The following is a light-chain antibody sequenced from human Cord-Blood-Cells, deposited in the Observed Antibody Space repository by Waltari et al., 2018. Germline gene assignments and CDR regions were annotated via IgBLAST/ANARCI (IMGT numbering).Light chain of an antibody. J-gene: IGLJ2*01. CDR1: SSDVGSYNL. CDR2: EGS. V-gene: IGLV2-23*03. Sequence: QSALTQPASVSGSPGQSITISCTGTSSDVGSYNLVSWNQQHPGKAPKLRIYEGSKRPSGVSNRFAGSKSGNTASLTISGLQAEDEADYYCCSYAGSSTFHVVFGGGTKLTVL. CDR3: CSYAGSSTFHVV.